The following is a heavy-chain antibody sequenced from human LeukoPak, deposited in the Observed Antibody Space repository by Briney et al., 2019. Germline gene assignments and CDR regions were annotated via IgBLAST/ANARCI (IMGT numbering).Heavy chain of an antibody. J-gene: IGHJ6*03. D-gene: IGHD6-6*01. CDR1: GGSISSGGYY. CDR3: AREWIAAPNYMDV. V-gene: IGHV4-30-2*01. Sequence: PSETLSLTCTVSGGSISSGGYYWSWIRQPPGKGLEWIGYIYHSGSTYYNPSLKSRVTISVDRSKNQFSLKLSSVTAADTAVYYCAREWIAAPNYMDVWGKGTTVTVSS. CDR2: IYHSGST.